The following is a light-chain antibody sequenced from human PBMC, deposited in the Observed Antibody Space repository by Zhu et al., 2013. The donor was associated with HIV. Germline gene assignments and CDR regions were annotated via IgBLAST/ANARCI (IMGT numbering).Light chain of an antibody. V-gene: IGKV1-33*01. Sequence: DIQMTQSPPSLSASVGDRVTITCQASQDISKSLNWFQQKPQKAPKVLIYGASNLERGVPSRFSGSGSGTHFTFTITSLQPEDGATYYCQQYHTYPRTIGGGPRWRSN. J-gene: IGKJ4*01. CDR3: QQYHTYPRT. CDR1: QDISKS. CDR2: GAS.